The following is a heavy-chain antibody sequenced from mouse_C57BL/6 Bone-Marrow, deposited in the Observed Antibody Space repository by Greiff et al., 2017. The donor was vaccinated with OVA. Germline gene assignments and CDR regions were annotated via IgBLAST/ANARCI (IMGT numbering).Heavy chain of an antibody. J-gene: IGHJ3*01. V-gene: IGHV1-72*01. CDR3: ARFYYYGMGFAY. CDR2: IDPNSGGT. D-gene: IGHD1-1*01. CDR1: GYTFTSYG. Sequence: QVQLQQSGAELARPGASVKLSCKASGYTFTSYGISWVKQRTGQGLEWIGRIDPNSGGTKYNEKFKSKATLTVDKPSSTAYMQLSSLTSEDSAVYYCARFYYYGMGFAYWGQGTLVTVSA.